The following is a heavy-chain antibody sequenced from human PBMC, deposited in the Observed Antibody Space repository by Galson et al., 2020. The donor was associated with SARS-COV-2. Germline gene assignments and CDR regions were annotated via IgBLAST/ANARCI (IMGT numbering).Heavy chain of an antibody. Sequence: ASVKVSCKASGYTFTGYYMHWVRQAPGQGLEWMGWINPNSGGTNYAQKFQGRVTMTRDTSISTAYMELSRLRSDDTAVYYCARDHPGYSGYLLFDYWGQGTLVTVSS. CDR3: ARDHPGYSGYLLFDY. CDR1: GYTFTGYY. J-gene: IGHJ4*02. V-gene: IGHV1-2*02. D-gene: IGHD5-12*01. CDR2: INPNSGGT.